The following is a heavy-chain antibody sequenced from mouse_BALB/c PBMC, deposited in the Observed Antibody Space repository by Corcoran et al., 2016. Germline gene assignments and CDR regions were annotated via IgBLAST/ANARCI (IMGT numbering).Heavy chain of an antibody. J-gene: IGHJ4*01. CDR2: IYWDDDK. V-gene: IGHV8-12*01. Sequence: QVTLKESGPGILQPSQTLSLTCSFSGFSLSTSGMGVSWIRQPSGKGLEWLAHIYWDDDKRYNPSLKSRLTISKDTSSNQVFLKITSVDTADTATYYCAPTFYYAMDYWGQGTSVTVSS. CDR3: APTFYYAMDY. CDR1: GFSLSTSGMG.